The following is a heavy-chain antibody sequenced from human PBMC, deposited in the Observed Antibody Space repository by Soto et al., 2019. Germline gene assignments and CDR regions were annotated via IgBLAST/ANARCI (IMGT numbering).Heavy chain of an antibody. Sequence: SQTLSLTCAISGDSVSSNSAAWNWIRQSPSRGLEWLGRTYYRSKWYNDYAVSVKSRITINPDTSKNQFSLQLNSVTPEDTAVYYCARGGYSGYEVYYYYGMDVWGQGTPVTVSS. CDR1: GDSVSSNSAA. J-gene: IGHJ6*02. V-gene: IGHV6-1*01. D-gene: IGHD5-12*01. CDR3: ARGGYSGYEVYYYYGMDV. CDR2: TYYRSKWYN.